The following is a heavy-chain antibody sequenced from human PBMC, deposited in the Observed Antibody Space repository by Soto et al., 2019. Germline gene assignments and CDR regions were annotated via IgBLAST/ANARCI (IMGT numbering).Heavy chain of an antibody. CDR3: ATTLRLFYGMDV. CDR1: GGSISSYY. V-gene: IGHV4-59*01. D-gene: IGHD3-3*01. CDR2: IYYSGST. Sequence: SETLSLTCTVSGGSISSYYWSWIRQPPEKGLEWIGYIYYSGSTNYNPSLKSRVTISVDTSKNQFSLRLSSVTAADTAVYYCATTLRLFYGMDVWGQGTTVTVSS. J-gene: IGHJ6*02.